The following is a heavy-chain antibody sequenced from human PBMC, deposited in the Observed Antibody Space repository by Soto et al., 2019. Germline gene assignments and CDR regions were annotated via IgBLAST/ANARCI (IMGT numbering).Heavy chain of an antibody. CDR2: INHSGST. J-gene: IGHJ4*02. CDR1: GGSFSGYY. Sequence: SETLSLTCAVYGGSFSGYYWSWIRQPPGKGLEWIGEINHSGSTNYNPSLKSRVTISVDTSKNQFSLKLSSVTAADTAVYYCARGWYYYGSGSYRFDYWGQGTLVTVSS. V-gene: IGHV4-34*01. CDR3: ARGWYYYGSGSYRFDY. D-gene: IGHD3-10*01.